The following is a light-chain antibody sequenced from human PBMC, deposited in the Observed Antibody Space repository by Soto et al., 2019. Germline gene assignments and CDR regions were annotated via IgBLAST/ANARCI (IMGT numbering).Light chain of an antibody. Sequence: QSVLTQPPSASASLGASVTLTCTLSSGYSNYKVDWYQQRPGKGPRFVMRVGTGGIVGSKGDGIPDRFSVLGSGLNRYLTIKNIQEEDESDYHCGAERGSGSNFVVVFGGGTKLTVL. CDR2: VGTGGIVG. J-gene: IGLJ2*01. CDR1: SGYSNYK. V-gene: IGLV9-49*01. CDR3: GAERGSGSNFVVV.